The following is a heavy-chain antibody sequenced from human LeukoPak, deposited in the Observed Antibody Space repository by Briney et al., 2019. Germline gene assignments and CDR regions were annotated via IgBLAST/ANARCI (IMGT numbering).Heavy chain of an antibody. CDR1: GFTFDDYV. CDR2: ISWNSGSI. J-gene: IGHJ4*02. V-gene: IGHV3-9*01. Sequence: PGGSLRLSCAAPGFTFDDYVMHWVRHVPGKGLEWVSGISWNSGSIGYADSVKGRFTISRDNAKNSLYLHMNSLSAEDTALYYCAKGKKITVAGLFDCWGQGTLVTVSS. CDR3: AKGKKITVAGLFDC. D-gene: IGHD6-19*01.